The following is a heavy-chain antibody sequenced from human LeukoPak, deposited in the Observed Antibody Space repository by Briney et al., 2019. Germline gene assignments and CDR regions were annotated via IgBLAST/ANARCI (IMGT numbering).Heavy chain of an antibody. D-gene: IGHD2-8*01. CDR2: ISSSGSTI. J-gene: IGHJ4*02. CDR3: ARDGYGNGPEFDY. Sequence: GGSLRLSCTASGFTFSNYEMNWVRQAPGKGLEWVSYISSSGSTIYYADSVKGRFTISRDNAKNLLYLQMNSLGAEDTAVYYCARDGYGNGPEFDYWGQGTLVTVSS. V-gene: IGHV3-48*03. CDR1: GFTFSNYE.